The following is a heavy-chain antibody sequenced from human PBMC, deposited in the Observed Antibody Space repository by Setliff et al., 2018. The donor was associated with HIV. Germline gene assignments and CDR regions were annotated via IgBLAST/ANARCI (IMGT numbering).Heavy chain of an antibody. D-gene: IGHD3-22*01. CDR2: IYYSGST. CDR1: GGSIRSYY. Sequence: SETLSLTCTVSGGSIRSYYWSWIRQPPGKGLEWIGYIYYSGSTNYNPSLKSRVTISVDTSKNQFSLKLSSVTAADTAVYYCARGLSFYDPGGFDYWGQGTLVTVS. CDR3: ARGLSFYDPGGFDY. J-gene: IGHJ4*02. V-gene: IGHV4-59*01.